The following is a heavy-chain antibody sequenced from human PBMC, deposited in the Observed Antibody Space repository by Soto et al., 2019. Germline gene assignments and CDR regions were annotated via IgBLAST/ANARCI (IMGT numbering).Heavy chain of an antibody. CDR2: ISAYNGNT. J-gene: IGHJ6*03. CDR1: GYTFTSYG. D-gene: IGHD3-10*01. Sequence: ASVKVSCKASGYTFTSYGISWVRQAPGQGLEWMGWISAYNGNTNYAQKLQGRVTMTTDTSTSTAYMELRSLRSDDTAVYYCARGYDHLLSGVPLYYYYMDVWGKGTTVTVSS. CDR3: ARGYDHLLSGVPLYYYYMDV. V-gene: IGHV1-18*01.